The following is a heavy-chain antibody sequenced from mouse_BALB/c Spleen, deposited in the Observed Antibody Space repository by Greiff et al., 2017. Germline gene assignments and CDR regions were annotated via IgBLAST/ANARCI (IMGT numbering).Heavy chain of an antibody. CDR1: GFTFTDYY. CDR2: IRNKANGYTT. Sequence: VQLKESGGGLVQPGGSLRLSCATSGFTFTDYYMSWVRQPPGKALEWLGFIRNKANGYTTEYSASVKGRFTISRDNSQSILHLQMNTLRAEDSAYYYGARDGNWVFAYWGQGTLVTVSA. V-gene: IGHV7-3*02. D-gene: IGHD4-1*01. CDR3: ARDGNWVFAY. J-gene: IGHJ3*01.